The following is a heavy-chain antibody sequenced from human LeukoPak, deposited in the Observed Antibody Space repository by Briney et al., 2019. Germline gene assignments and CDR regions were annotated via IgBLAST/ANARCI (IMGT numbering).Heavy chain of an antibody. Sequence: ASVKVSCKASGYTFTSYGISWVRQAPGQGLEWMGWISAYNGNTDYAQKLQGRGTMTTDTSTSTDYMELRSLRSDDTAVYYCARTRWRGYDWRGWFDPWGQGSLVTVS. CDR3: ARTRWRGYDWRGWFDP. V-gene: IGHV1-18*01. D-gene: IGHD3-3*01. J-gene: IGHJ5*02. CDR1: GYTFTSYG. CDR2: ISAYNGNT.